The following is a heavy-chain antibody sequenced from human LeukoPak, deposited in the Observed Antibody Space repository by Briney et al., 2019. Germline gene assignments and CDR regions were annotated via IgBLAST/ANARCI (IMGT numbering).Heavy chain of an antibody. Sequence: GGSLRLSCAASGFIFSGYALHWVRQAPGKGLEHVSAISTHGDTTVHANSVKGRFTISRDNSKNTLYLQMGSLREEDTAVYFCGRDLEQHSYYMDVWGRGTTVTVSS. V-gene: IGHV3-64*01. CDR3: GRDLEQHSYYMDV. CDR1: GFIFSGYA. J-gene: IGHJ6*03. CDR2: ISTHGDTT. D-gene: IGHD6-13*01.